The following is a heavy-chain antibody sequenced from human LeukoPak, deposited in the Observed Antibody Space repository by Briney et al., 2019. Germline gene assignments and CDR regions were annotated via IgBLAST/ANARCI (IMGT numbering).Heavy chain of an antibody. Sequence: SETLSLTCTVSGVSISSSNSYWGWIRQPPGKGLEWIGSVYYSGNTYYNASLKSQVSISIDTSKNQFSLRLTSLTAADTAVYYCARQTGSGLFILPGGQGTLVTVSS. V-gene: IGHV4-39*01. CDR2: VYYSGNT. CDR1: GVSISSSNSY. J-gene: IGHJ4*02. CDR3: ARQTGSGLFILP. D-gene: IGHD3/OR15-3a*01.